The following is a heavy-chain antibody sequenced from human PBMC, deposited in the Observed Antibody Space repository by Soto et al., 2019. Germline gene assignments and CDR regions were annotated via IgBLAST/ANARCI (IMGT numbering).Heavy chain of an antibody. J-gene: IGHJ5*02. CDR3: ASHNPGYCSGGSCPRSYNWFDP. D-gene: IGHD2-15*01. CDR1: GFTFSSYS. Sequence: GGSLRLSCAASGFTFSSYSMNWVRQAPGKGLEWVSSISSSSSYIYYADSVKGRFTISRDNAKNSLYLQVNSLRAEDTAVYYCASHNPGYCSGGSCPRSYNWFDPWGQGTLVTVSS. V-gene: IGHV3-21*01. CDR2: ISSSSSYI.